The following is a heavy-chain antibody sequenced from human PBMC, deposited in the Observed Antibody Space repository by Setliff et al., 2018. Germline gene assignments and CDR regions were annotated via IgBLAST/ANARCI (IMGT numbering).Heavy chain of an antibody. J-gene: IGHJ4*02. CDR3: ARDLGHGGDSDY. V-gene: IGHV4-38-2*02. D-gene: IGHD2-21*02. CDR1: GYSISSGYY. CDR2: IYHSGST. Sequence: SETLSLTCAVSGYSISSGYYWGRIRQPPGKGLEWIGSIYHSGSTYYNPSLKSRLTISRDTSKNQVSLKLNSVTATDTAVYYCARDLGHGGDSDYWGQGILVTVSS.